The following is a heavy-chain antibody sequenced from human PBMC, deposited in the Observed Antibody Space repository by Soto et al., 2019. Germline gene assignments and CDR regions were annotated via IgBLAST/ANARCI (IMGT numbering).Heavy chain of an antibody. CDR1: GFTFSSYA. CDR2: ISYDGSNK. V-gene: IGHV3-30-3*01. CDR3: AREPWGELQPKRYYYYYGMDV. D-gene: IGHD1-26*01. Sequence: GGSLRLSCAASGFTFSSYAMHWVRQAPGKGLEWVAVISYDGSNKYYADSVKGRFTISRDNSKNTLYLQMNSLRAEDTAVYYCAREPWGELQPKRYYYYYGMDVWGQGTTVTVS. J-gene: IGHJ6*02.